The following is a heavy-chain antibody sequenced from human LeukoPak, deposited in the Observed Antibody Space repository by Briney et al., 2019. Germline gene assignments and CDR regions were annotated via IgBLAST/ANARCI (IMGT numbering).Heavy chain of an antibody. V-gene: IGHV3-30*04. CDR2: ILSDGSNK. D-gene: IGHD2-21*01. CDR3: ARGNTIVVVNSTPNYYFDC. J-gene: IGHJ4*02. Sequence: GGSLRLSCAASGFTFSNYAMHWVRQAPGKGLEWVAVILSDGSNKRFADSVKGRFTISRDNSKNTLYLQMNSLRTEDTAMYYCARGNTIVVVNSTPNYYFDCWGQGTLVTVSS. CDR1: GFTFSNYA.